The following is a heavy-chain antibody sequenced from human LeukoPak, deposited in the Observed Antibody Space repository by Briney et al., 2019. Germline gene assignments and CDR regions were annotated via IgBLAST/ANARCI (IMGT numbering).Heavy chain of an antibody. CDR1: GGSISSYY. CDR2: IYYSGST. D-gene: IGHD3-22*01. J-gene: IGHJ4*02. Sequence: PSETLSLTCTVSGGSISSYYWSCLRQPPGKGLEWIGYIYYSGSTNYNPSLKSRVTISVDTSKNQFSLKLSSVTAADTAVYYCARDDSSGYFDYWGQGTLVTVSS. CDR3: ARDDSSGYFDY. V-gene: IGHV4-59*01.